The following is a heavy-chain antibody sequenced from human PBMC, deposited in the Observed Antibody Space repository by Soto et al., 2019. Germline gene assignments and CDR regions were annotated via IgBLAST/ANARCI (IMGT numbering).Heavy chain of an antibody. D-gene: IGHD3-10*02. V-gene: IGHV3-7*01. J-gene: IGHJ4*01. CDR1: GFTFSSYW. CDR3: AKDRDLYRDMFHADL. CDR2: IKQDGSEK. Sequence: HPGGSLRLSCVASGFTFSSYWMSWVRQAPGKGLEWVANIKQDGSEKYYVDSVKGRFTLSRDNAKNSLYLQMSSLRVEDTALYYCAKDRDLYRDMFHADLWSQGTLVTVSS.